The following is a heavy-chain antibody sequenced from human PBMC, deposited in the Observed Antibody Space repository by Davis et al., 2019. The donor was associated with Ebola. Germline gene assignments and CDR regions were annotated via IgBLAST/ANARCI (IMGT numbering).Heavy chain of an antibody. D-gene: IGHD2-15*01. Sequence: ASVKVSCKASGYTFTSYDINWVRQATGQGLEWMGWMNPNSGSTSYAQKFQGRVTMTRDTSTSTVYMELSSLRSEDTAVYYCTRAGDIYYFDYWGQGTLVTVSS. CDR3: TRAGDIYYFDY. V-gene: IGHV1-8*02. J-gene: IGHJ4*02. CDR2: MNPNSGST. CDR1: GYTFTSYD.